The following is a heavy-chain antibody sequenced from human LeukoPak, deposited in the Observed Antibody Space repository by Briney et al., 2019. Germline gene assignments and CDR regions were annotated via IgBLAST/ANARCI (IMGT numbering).Heavy chain of an antibody. CDR3: ATKGTTVTTNSFDY. Sequence: GGSLRLSCAASGFTFSSYAMSWVRQAPGKGLEWVSAISGSGGSTYYADSVKGRFTISRDNSKNTLYLQMNSLRAEDTALYYCATKGTTVTTNSFDYWGQGTLVTVSS. CDR1: GFTFSSYA. V-gene: IGHV3-23*01. D-gene: IGHD4-11*01. J-gene: IGHJ4*02. CDR2: ISGSGGST.